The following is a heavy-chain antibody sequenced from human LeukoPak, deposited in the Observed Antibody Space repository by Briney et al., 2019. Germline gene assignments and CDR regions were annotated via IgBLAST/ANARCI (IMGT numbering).Heavy chain of an antibody. CDR2: INHSGST. Sequence: SETLSLTCAVYSGSFSGYYWSWIRQPPGKGLEWIGEINHSGSTNYNPSLKSRVTISVDTSKNQFSLKLSSVTAADTAVYYCARRDDILTGYRYYFDYWGQGTLVTVSS. D-gene: IGHD3-9*01. CDR1: SGSFSGYY. J-gene: IGHJ4*02. CDR3: ARRDDILTGYRYYFDY. V-gene: IGHV4-34*01.